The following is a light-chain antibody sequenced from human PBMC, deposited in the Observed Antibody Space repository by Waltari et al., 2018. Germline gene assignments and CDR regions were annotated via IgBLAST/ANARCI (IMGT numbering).Light chain of an antibody. V-gene: IGKV2-30*02. CDR1: QSLLHTNGNTY. Sequence: DVVMTQSPLSLPITPGQPASMTCRSSQSLLHTNGNTYLSWFLKKPGQPPRRLVYKLSDRDSGVPERFGGSVAGTDFTLKISRVDAEDVGIYYCMQGTYFPYSFGQGTKVEIK. CDR2: KLS. J-gene: IGKJ2*03. CDR3: MQGTYFPYS.